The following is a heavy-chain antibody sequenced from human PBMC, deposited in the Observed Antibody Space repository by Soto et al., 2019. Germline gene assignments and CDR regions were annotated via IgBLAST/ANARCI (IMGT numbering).Heavy chain of an antibody. D-gene: IGHD6-19*01. CDR2: ISNDGNNR. J-gene: IGHJ4*02. CDR1: GFTFSSYA. CDR3: ARDSTRSGWYGTVEY. V-gene: IGHV3-30*14. Sequence: GGSLRLSWAASGFTFSSYAMIWVRQAPGKGLEWVAVISNDGNNRYYEDSVKGRFTTSRDNSKNTLYVQMNSLRVEDTAIYYCARDSTRSGWYGTVEYWGQGTLVTVSS.